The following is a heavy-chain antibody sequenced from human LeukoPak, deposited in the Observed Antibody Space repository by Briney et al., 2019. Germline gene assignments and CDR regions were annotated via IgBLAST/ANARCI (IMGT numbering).Heavy chain of an antibody. CDR2: ISGSGGST. CDR1: GFTFSNYA. D-gene: IGHD3-10*01. CDR3: AKGAAMVQGVLDP. J-gene: IGHJ5*02. V-gene: IGHV3-23*01. Sequence: GGSLRLSCAASGFTFSNYAMSWVRQAPGKGLEWVSAISGSGGSTYYADSVKGRFTTSRDNSKNTLYLQMNSLRAEDMAVYYCAKGAAMVQGVLDPWGQGTLVTVSS.